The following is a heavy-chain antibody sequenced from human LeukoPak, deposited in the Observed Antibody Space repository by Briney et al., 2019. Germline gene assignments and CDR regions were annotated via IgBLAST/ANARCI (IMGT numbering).Heavy chain of an antibody. V-gene: IGHV3-21*01. CDR3: ARSPTTVTTWGDY. D-gene: IGHD4-17*01. CDR2: ISSSSSYI. CDR1: GFTFSSYS. J-gene: IGHJ4*02. Sequence: KPGGSLRLSCAASGFTFSSYSMNWVRQVPGKGLEWVSSISSSSSYIYYADSVKGRFTISRDNAKNSLYLQMNSLRAEDTAVYYCARSPTTVTTWGDYWGQGTLVTVSS.